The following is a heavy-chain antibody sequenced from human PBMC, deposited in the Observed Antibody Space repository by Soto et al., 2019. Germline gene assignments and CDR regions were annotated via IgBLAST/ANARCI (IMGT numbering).Heavy chain of an antibody. J-gene: IGHJ4*02. Sequence: SETLSLTCTFSVDSISSSTYYCGWIRQSPWKGLEWIGNIHYSGSTYYNPSLKSRVTISVDTSKNQFSLKLSSVTAADTAVYYCASYSYVSGEYRSFEYWGQGTMVTVSS. CDR3: ASYSYVSGEYRSFEY. V-gene: IGHV4-39*01. D-gene: IGHD3-10*01. CDR2: IHYSGST. CDR1: VDSISSSTYY.